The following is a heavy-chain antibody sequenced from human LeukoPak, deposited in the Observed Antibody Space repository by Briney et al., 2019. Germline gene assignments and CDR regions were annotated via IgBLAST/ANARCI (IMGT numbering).Heavy chain of an antibody. D-gene: IGHD4-17*01. CDR1: GYTFTSYY. CDR3: ARSDETRRRDYGDYEPPLDY. J-gene: IGHJ4*02. Sequence: ASVKVSCKASGYTFTSYYMHWVRQAPGQGLEWMGIINPSGGSTSYAQKFQGRVTMTRDTSTSTVYMELSSLRSEDTAVYYCARSDETRRRDYGDYEPPLDYWGQGTLVTVSS. CDR2: INPSGGST. V-gene: IGHV1-46*01.